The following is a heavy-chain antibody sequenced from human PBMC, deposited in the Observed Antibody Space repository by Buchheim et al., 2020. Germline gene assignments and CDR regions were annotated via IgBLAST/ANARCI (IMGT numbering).Heavy chain of an antibody. Sequence: EVLLVESGGGLVQPGGSLRLSCATSGFTFSSYWMTWVRRAPGRGLEWVANIKPDGSEMYYVDSVKGRFIISRDNPENSLYLQITRLTAEDTAVYYCAKEHCSGGSCYVGLDYLRQGTL. V-gene: IGHV3-7*04. CDR2: IKPDGSEM. J-gene: IGHJ4*02. CDR3: AKEHCSGGSCYVGLDY. CDR1: GFTFSSYW. D-gene: IGHD2-15*01.